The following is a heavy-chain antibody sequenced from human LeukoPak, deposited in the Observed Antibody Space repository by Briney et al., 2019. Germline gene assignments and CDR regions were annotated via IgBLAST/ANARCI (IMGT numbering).Heavy chain of an antibody. CDR2: IDAGNGKT. CDR1: GYTFTSYA. Sequence: ASVKVSCKASGYTFTSYAVNWVRQAPGQRFEWLGWIDAGNGKTKYSQEFQGRVTITRDTSASTAYMELSRLRSEDTAVYYCARGRWSGHTVGYYFDYWGQGTLVTVSS. CDR3: ARGRWSGHTVGYYFDY. J-gene: IGHJ4*02. D-gene: IGHD3-3*01. V-gene: IGHV1-3*03.